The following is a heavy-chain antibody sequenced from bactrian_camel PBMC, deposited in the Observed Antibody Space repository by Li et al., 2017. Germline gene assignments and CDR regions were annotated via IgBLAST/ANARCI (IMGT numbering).Heavy chain of an antibody. V-gene: IGHV3S6*01. D-gene: IGHD5*01. J-gene: IGHJ4*01. CDR1: GYTSKICS. CDR2: IFANGGT. Sequence: HVQLVESGGGSVQAGMSLRLSCAASGYTSKICSWNWYRQPPGKSRELVSSIFANGGTHYADSVKGRFTISQDNAGGNTASLQMSSLKPEDTAMYYCNIGLCGTWPPGEDNYWGQGTQVTVS. CDR3: NIGLCGTWPPGEDNY.